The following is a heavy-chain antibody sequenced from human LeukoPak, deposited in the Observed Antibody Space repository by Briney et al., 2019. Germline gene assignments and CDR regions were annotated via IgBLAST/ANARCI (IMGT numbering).Heavy chain of an antibody. J-gene: IGHJ4*02. CDR1: GFTFNNYA. Sequence: GGPLRLSCAASGFTFNNYAMNWVRQTPEKGLQWVSAVSGDGQRTFYADSVKGRFTIFRDNSMNTLSLQMNSLRVEDTAVYYCAKEQDNLLLLSHFDSWGQGILATVSA. D-gene: IGHD1-14*01. V-gene: IGHV3-23*01. CDR3: AKEQDNLLLLSHFDS. CDR2: VSGDGQRT.